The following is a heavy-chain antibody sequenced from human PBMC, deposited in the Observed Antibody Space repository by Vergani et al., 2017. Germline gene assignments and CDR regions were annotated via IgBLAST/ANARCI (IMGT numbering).Heavy chain of an antibody. V-gene: IGHV4-34*01. Sequence: QVQLQQWGAGLLKPSETLSLTCAVYGGSFSGYYWSWIRQPPGKGLEWIGEINHSGSTNYNPSLKSRVTISVDTSKNQFSLKLSSVTAADTAVYYCAREEGNYFDYWGQGTLVTVSS. J-gene: IGHJ4*02. CDR2: INHSGST. D-gene: IGHD6-13*01. CDR3: AREEGNYFDY. CDR1: GGSFSGYY.